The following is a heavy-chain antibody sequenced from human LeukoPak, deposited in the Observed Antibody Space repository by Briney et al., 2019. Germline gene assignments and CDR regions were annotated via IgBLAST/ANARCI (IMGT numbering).Heavy chain of an antibody. CDR3: AKDKLAAAGGTFDY. CDR1: GFTFSTYW. CDR2: IKQDGSEK. V-gene: IGHV3-7*03. D-gene: IGHD6-13*01. Sequence: GGSLRLSCAASGFTFSTYWMTWVRQAPGKGLEWVANIKQDGSEKYFVGSVKGRFTISRDNANNSLYLQMNSLRAEDMALYYCAKDKLAAAGGTFDYWGQGTLVTVSS. J-gene: IGHJ4*02.